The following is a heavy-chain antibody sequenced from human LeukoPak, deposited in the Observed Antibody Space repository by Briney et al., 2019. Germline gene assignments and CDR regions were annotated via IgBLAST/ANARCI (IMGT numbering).Heavy chain of an antibody. J-gene: IGHJ4*02. CDR3: ARSSGYDDRLFDY. D-gene: IGHD5-12*01. V-gene: IGHV4-30-2*01. Sequence: SETLSLTCTVSGGSISSGGYYWSWIRQPPGKGLEWIGYIYHSGSTYYNPSLKSRVTISVDRSKNQFSLKLSSVTAADTAVYYCARSSGYDDRLFDYWGQGTLVTVSS. CDR2: IYHSGST. CDR1: GGSISSGGYY.